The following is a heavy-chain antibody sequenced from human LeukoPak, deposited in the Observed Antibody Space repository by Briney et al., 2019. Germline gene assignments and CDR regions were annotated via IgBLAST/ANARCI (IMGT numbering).Heavy chain of an antibody. D-gene: IGHD5-12*01. J-gene: IGHJ4*02. CDR3: VRGGYGPDY. Sequence: GGSLRLSCAASGFTFSTYWMSWVRQAPGKGLEWVANIKQDGSVKNYVDSVKGRFTISRDNAKNSLYLQMNSLRADDTAMYYCVRGGYGPDYWGQGALVTVSS. V-gene: IGHV3-7*03. CDR1: GFTFSTYW. CDR2: IKQDGSVK.